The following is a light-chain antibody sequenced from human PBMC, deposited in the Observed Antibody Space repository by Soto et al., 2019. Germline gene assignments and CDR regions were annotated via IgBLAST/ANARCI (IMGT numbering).Light chain of an antibody. Sequence: EIVLTQSPATLSLSPGERATLSCRASQCVSSYLAWYQQKPGQAPRLLIYDASTRATGIPARFSGSGSGTDFTLTISSLEPDDVAVYYCQQRSDWPPLTFGGGTKVEIK. CDR3: QQRSDWPPLT. CDR1: QCVSSY. J-gene: IGKJ4*01. V-gene: IGKV3-11*01. CDR2: DAS.